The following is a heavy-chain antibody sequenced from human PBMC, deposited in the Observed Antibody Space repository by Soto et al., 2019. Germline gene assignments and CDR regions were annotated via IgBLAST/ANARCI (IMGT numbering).Heavy chain of an antibody. CDR3: ARRRLLSSGYYYYYGMDV. D-gene: IGHD3-22*01. J-gene: IGHJ6*02. CDR1: GYTFTSYA. Sequence: GASVKVSCKASGYTFTSYAMHWVRQAPGQRLEWMGWINAGNGNTKYSQKFQGRVTITRDTSASTAYMELSSLRSEDTAVYYCARRRLLSSGYYYYYGMDVWGQGTTVTVSS. V-gene: IGHV1-3*01. CDR2: INAGNGNT.